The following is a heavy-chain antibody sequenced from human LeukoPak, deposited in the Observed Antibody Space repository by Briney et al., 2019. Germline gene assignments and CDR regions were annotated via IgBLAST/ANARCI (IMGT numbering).Heavy chain of an antibody. CDR1: GGSISGYY. Sequence: SETLSLTCTVSGGSISGYYWSWIRQPPGKGLEWIGYIYYSGSTNYNPSLKSRVTISVDTSKNQFSLKLSSVTAADTAVYYCARVAYSGYGLDYWGQGTLVTVSS. D-gene: IGHD5-12*01. CDR3: ARVAYSGYGLDY. CDR2: IYYSGST. J-gene: IGHJ4*02. V-gene: IGHV4-59*01.